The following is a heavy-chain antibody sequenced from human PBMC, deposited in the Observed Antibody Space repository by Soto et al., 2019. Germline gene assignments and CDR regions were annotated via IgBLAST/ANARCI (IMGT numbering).Heavy chain of an antibody. CDR1: GFTFSPYS. CDR3: ARASLFAVVGTDWFDP. D-gene: IGHD6-19*01. CDR2: ISSRSSYK. Sequence: GGSLRLSCAASGFTFSPYSMDWVRQAPGKGLEWVSSISSRSSYKYYADSVKGRFTMSRDNAKNSLYLQMNSPRAEDTAVYYCARASLFAVVGTDWFDPWGQGTLVTVSS. V-gene: IGHV3-21*01. J-gene: IGHJ5*02.